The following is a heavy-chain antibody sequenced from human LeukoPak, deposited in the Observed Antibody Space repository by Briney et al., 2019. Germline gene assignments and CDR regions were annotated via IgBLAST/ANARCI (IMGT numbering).Heavy chain of an antibody. V-gene: IGHV3-23*01. CDR1: GFTFSSYA. Sequence: PGGSLRLSCAASGFTFSSYAMSWVRQAPGKGLEWVSAISGSGGSTYYADSVKGRFTISRDDSKNTLYLQMISLRAEDTAVYYCAKPARSRFDPFDYWGQGTLVTVSS. J-gene: IGHJ4*02. CDR3: AKPARSRFDPFDY. CDR2: ISGSGGST. D-gene: IGHD3-10*01.